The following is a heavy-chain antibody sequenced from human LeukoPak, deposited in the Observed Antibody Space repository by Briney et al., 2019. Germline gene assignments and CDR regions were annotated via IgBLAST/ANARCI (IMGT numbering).Heavy chain of an antibody. J-gene: IGHJ3*02. Sequence: PGGSLRLSCAASGFTFSSYSMNWVRQAPGKGLEWVSYISSSSSTIYYADSVKGRFTISRDNAKNSLYLQMNSLRAEDTAVYYCARESGFAFHIWGQGTVVTVSS. CDR2: ISSSSSTI. CDR3: ARESGFAFHI. CDR1: GFTFSSYS. D-gene: IGHD3-3*01. V-gene: IGHV3-48*01.